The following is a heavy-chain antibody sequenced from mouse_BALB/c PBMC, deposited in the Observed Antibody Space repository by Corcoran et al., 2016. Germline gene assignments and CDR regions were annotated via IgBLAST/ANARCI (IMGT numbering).Heavy chain of an antibody. J-gene: IGHJ2*01. D-gene: IGHD3-2*01. CDR2: IFPGSGNT. CDR3: AKTARATYYFDY. CDR1: GYSFTSYY. Sequence: QVQLQQSGPELVKPGASVKISCKASGYSFTSYYIHWVKQRPGQGLEWIGWIFPGSGNTKYNEKFKGKAKLTADTSSSTAYMQLRSLTAEDSAVYFCAKTARATYYFDYWGQGTTLTASS. V-gene: IGHV1-66*01.